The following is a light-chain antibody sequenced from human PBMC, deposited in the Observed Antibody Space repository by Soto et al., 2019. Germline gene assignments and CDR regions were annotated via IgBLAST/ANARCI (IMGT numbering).Light chain of an antibody. V-gene: IGKV1-5*02. CDR1: QSVSTR. CDR2: DAS. J-gene: IGKJ5*01. Sequence: DIQMTQAPSSLSASVGDRVTIICRASQSVSTRLAWYQQKPGKAPKVLIYDASSLQSGVPSRFSGSGSGTDFTLTISSLQPEDLAVYYCQQYNNWPPTFGQGTRLEV. CDR3: QQYNNWPPT.